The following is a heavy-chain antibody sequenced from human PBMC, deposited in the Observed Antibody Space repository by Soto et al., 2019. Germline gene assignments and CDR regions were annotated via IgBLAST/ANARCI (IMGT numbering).Heavy chain of an antibody. Sequence: TLSLTCTVAGGSISSGGYYWSWIRQHPGKGLEWIGYIYYSGSTYYNPSLKSRVTISVDTSKNQFSLKLSSVTAADTAVYYCARDKGNSGYSYGPFDYWGQGTLATVSS. CDR3: ARDKGNSGYSYGPFDY. CDR1: GGSISSGGYY. V-gene: IGHV4-31*03. J-gene: IGHJ4*02. CDR2: IYYSGST. D-gene: IGHD5-18*01.